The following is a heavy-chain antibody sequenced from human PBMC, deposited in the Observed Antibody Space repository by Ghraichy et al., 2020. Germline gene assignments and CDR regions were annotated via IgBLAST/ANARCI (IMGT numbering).Heavy chain of an antibody. CDR1: GFTFSDYW. CDR2: IKPDGSEK. CDR3: ARGGSWGPDY. V-gene: IGHV3-7*03. Sequence: GSLRLSCAASGFTFSDYWMSWVRQAPGKGLEWVANIKPDGSEKYDVDSVKGRFTFSRDNAKKSLYLQMNSLRAEDTAVYYCARGGSWGPDYWGQGTPVTVSS. D-gene: IGHD3-16*01. J-gene: IGHJ4*02.